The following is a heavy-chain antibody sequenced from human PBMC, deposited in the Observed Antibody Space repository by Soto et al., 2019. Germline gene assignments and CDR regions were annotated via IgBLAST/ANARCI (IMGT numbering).Heavy chain of an antibody. Sequence: QLQLQESGPGLVKPSETLSLTCTVSGGSISSSSYYWGWIRQPPGKGLEWIGSIYYSGSTYCNPSLKSRVXIXIDTSKNQFPLKLSSVTAADTAVYYCARQDIQLWLSWGQGTLVTVSS. D-gene: IGHD5-18*01. J-gene: IGHJ5*02. V-gene: IGHV4-39*01. CDR1: GGSISSSSYY. CDR2: IYYSGST. CDR3: ARQDIQLWLS.